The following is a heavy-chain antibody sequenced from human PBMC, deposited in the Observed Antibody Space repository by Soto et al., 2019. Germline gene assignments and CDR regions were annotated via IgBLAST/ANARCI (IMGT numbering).Heavy chain of an antibody. D-gene: IGHD3-22*01. CDR3: ARASYYDSGDYFQVYDY. J-gene: IGHJ4*02. V-gene: IGHV4-61*01. CDR1: GDAMDSGTYY. CDR2: SFYTGST. Sequence: SETLSLTCNVSGDAMDSGTYYWSWIRQPPGKGLEWIGYSFYTGSTTYNPSLKSRVTISVDKSKNQFSLKVISVTAADTAVYYCARASYYDSGDYFQVYDYWGQGTLVTVSS.